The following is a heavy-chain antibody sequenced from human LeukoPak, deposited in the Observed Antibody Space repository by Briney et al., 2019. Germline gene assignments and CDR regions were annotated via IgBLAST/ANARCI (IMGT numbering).Heavy chain of an antibody. CDR3: ARVEDWFDP. CDR1: GYTFTSYG. D-gene: IGHD3-3*01. J-gene: IGHJ5*02. Sequence: ASVKVSCKASGYTFTSYGISWVRQAPGQGLEWMGGIIPIFGTANYAQKFQGRVTITTDESTSTAYMELSSLRSEDTAVYYCARVEDWFDPWGQGTLVTVSS. CDR2: IIPIFGTA. V-gene: IGHV1-69*05.